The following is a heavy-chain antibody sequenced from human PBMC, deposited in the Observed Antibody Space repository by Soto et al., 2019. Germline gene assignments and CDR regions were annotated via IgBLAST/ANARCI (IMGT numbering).Heavy chain of an antibody. CDR1: GFTFGSYA. D-gene: IGHD6-6*01. CDR3: AKDRRSSSSFANINYGMDV. CDR2: ISGSGGST. J-gene: IGHJ6*02. Sequence: PGGSLRLSCAASGFTFGSYAMSWVRQAPGKGLEWVSAISGSGGSTYYADSVKGRFTISRDNSKNTLYLQMNSLRAEDTAVYYCAKDRRSSSSFANINYGMDVWGQGTTVTASS. V-gene: IGHV3-23*01.